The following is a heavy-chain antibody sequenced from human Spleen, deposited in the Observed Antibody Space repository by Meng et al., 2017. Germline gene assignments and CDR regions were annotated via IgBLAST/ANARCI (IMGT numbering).Heavy chain of an antibody. CDR2: INPKRGDT. V-gene: IGHV1-2*06. Sequence: ASVKVSCKASGYTFPDYWLHWVRRAPGQGLEWMGRINPKRGDTHYAQRCQGRVTMTGDTSIGTAYMELSGLRSDATAMYYCARDEDISAAGKLFGDYWGQGTLVTVSS. CDR3: ARDEDISAAGKLFGDY. J-gene: IGHJ4*02. D-gene: IGHD6-13*01. CDR1: GYTFPDYW.